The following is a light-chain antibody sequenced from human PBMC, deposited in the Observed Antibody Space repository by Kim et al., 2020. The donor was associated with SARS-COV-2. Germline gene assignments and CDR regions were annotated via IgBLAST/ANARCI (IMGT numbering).Light chain of an antibody. V-gene: IGLV3-1*01. CDR1: KLGDKY. J-gene: IGLJ3*02. Sequence: SYELTQPPSVYVSPGQTASITCSGDKLGDKYACWYQQKPGQSPVLVIYQDSKRPSGIPERFSGSNSGNTATLTISGTQAMDEADYYCQTWDSSTWVFGGGTNLTDL. CDR3: QTWDSSTWV. CDR2: QDS.